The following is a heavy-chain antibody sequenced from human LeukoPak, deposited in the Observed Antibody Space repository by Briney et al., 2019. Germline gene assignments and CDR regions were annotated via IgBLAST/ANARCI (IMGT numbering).Heavy chain of an antibody. CDR2: IRSTSSTI. CDR1: GFAFSSHA. Sequence: GGSLRLSCAASGFAFSSHAMSWVRQAPGKGLEWISYIRSTSSTIYHADSVKGRFTISRDNAKNSLYLQMNSLRDEDTAVYYCARSYSFDYWGQGTLVTVSS. D-gene: IGHD2-21*01. CDR3: ARSYSFDY. J-gene: IGHJ4*02. V-gene: IGHV3-48*02.